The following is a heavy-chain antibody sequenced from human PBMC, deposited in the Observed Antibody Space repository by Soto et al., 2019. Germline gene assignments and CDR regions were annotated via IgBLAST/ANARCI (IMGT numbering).Heavy chain of an antibody. J-gene: IGHJ4*02. CDR3: ARESEDLTSNFDY. CDR2: ISSTTNYI. V-gene: IGHV3-21*06. Sequence: GGSLRISCAASGFPFTRYSMNWVRQAPGKGLEWVSSISSTTNYIYYGDSMKGRFTISRDNAKNSLYLEMNSLRAEDTAVHYCARESEDLTSNFDYWGQGTLVTVSS. CDR1: GFPFTRYS.